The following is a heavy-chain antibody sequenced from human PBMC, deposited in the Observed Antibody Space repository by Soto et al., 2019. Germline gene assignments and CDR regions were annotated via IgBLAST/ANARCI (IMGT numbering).Heavy chain of an antibody. CDR1: GGTFSSYA. V-gene: IGHV1-69*12. CDR2: IIPIFGTA. J-gene: IGHJ2*01. Sequence: QVQLVQSGAEVKKPGSSVKVSCKASGGTFSSYAISWVRQAPGRGLEWMGGIIPIFGTANYAQKFQGRVTITADESTRTAYMELSSLRSEDTAVYYCARDLEHPGGKVWYFDLWGRGTLVTVSS. D-gene: IGHD1-26*01. CDR3: ARDLEHPGGKVWYFDL.